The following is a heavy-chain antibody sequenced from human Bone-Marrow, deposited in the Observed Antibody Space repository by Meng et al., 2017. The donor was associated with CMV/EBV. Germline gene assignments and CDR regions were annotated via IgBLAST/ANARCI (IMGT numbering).Heavy chain of an antibody. D-gene: IGHD2-2*01. CDR1: GGSFSGYY. J-gene: IGHJ6*02. CDR2: INHSGST. Sequence: SETLSLTCAVYGGSFSGYYWSWIRQPPGRGLEWIGEINHSGSTNYNPSLKSRVTISVDTSKNQFSLKLSSVTAADTAVYFCARGWSYCSTTSCSNGDYYYYYGMDVWGQGTTVTVS. CDR3: ARGWSYCSTTSCSNGDYYYYYGMDV. V-gene: IGHV4-34*01.